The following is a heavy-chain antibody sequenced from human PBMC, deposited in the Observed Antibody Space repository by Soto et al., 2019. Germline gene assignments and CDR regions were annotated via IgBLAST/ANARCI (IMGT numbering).Heavy chain of an antibody. CDR1: RFTVSSNY. J-gene: IGHJ6*02. CDR3: ARAPAYYYGMDV. CDR2: IYSGGST. Sequence: EVQLVESGGGLVQPGGSLRLSCAASRFTVSSNYMSWVRQAPGKGLEWVSVIYSGGSTYYADSVKGRFTISRDNSKNTLYLQMNSLRAEDTAVYYCARAPAYYYGMDVWGQGTTVTVSS. V-gene: IGHV3-66*01.